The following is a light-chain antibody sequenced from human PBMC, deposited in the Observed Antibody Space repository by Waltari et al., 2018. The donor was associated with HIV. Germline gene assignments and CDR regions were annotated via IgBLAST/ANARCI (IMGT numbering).Light chain of an antibody. CDR3: CSYAGSSTWV. CDR1: SSDVGSYNL. J-gene: IGLJ3*02. V-gene: IGLV2-23*02. Sequence: QSALTQPASVSGSPGQSITISCTGTSSDVGSYNLVSWYQQRPGKAPKLMIYEVSKRPSGVSNRFSGSKSGNTASLTISGLQAEDEVDYYCCSYAGSSTWVFGGGTKLTVL. CDR2: EVS.